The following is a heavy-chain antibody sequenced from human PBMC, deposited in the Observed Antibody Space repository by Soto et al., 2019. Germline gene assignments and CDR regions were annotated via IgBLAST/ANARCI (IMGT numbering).Heavy chain of an antibody. CDR3: ARQTNIVVVPAALDAFDI. CDR1: GYSFTSYW. V-gene: IGHV5-51*01. D-gene: IGHD2-2*01. Sequence: GESLKISCKGSGYSFTSYWIGWVRQMPGKGLEWMGIIYPGDSDTRYSPSFQGQVTISADKSISTAYLQWSSLKASDTAMYYCARQTNIVVVPAALDAFDIWGQGTMVTVSS. CDR2: IYPGDSDT. J-gene: IGHJ3*02.